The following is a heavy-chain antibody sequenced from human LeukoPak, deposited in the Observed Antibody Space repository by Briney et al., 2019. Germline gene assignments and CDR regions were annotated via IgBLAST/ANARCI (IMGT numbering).Heavy chain of an antibody. D-gene: IGHD6-19*01. Sequence: GGSLRLSCAASGFTFSSYSMNWVRQAPGKGLEWVSYISSSSSTIYYADSVKGRFTISRDNAKNSLYLQMNSLRAEDTAVYYCARGGVAVAGTSNYYYGMDVWGQGTTVTVSS. J-gene: IGHJ6*02. CDR2: ISSSSSTI. CDR3: ARGGVAVAGTSNYYYGMDV. V-gene: IGHV3-48*04. CDR1: GFTFSSYS.